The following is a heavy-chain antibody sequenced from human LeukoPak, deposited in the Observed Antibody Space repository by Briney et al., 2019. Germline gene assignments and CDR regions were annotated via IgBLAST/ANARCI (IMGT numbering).Heavy chain of an antibody. D-gene: IGHD1-7*01. CDR3: ARTKEYNWNYRYYFDY. Sequence: SETLSLTCTVSGGSISSSSYYWGWIRQPPGKGLEWIGNIYYSGSTYYNPSLKSRVTVSVDTSKNQFSLKLSSVTAADTAVYYCARTKEYNWNYRYYFDYWGQGALVTVSS. V-gene: IGHV4-39*01. CDR2: IYYSGST. J-gene: IGHJ4*02. CDR1: GGSISSSSYY.